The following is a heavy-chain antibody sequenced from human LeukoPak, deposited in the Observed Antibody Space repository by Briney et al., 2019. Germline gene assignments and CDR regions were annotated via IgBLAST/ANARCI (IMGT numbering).Heavy chain of an antibody. CDR1: GFTFSSYW. V-gene: IGHV3-7*01. CDR3: ARVRWGPDSSGYPVDAFDI. D-gene: IGHD3-22*01. CDR2: IKQDGSEK. Sequence: GGSLRLSCAASGFTFSSYWMSWVRQAPGKGLEWVANIKQDGSEKYYVDSVKGRFTISRDNAKNSLYLQMNSLRAEDTAVYYCARVRWGPDSSGYPVDAFDIWGQGTMVTVSS. J-gene: IGHJ3*02.